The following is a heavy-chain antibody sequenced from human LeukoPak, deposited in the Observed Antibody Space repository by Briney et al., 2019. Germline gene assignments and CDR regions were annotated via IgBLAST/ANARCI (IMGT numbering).Heavy chain of an antibody. D-gene: IGHD3-22*01. V-gene: IGHV4-39*07. CDR3: ARLNYYDSSGDFDY. Sequence: PSETLSLTCTVSGGSISSSTYYWGWIRQPPGKGLEWIGSIFYSGRTYYNPSLKSRVTMSVDTSKNQFSLRLSSVNAADTAVYYCARLNYYDSSGDFDYWGQGTLVTVSS. CDR1: GGSISSSTYY. CDR2: IFYSGRT. J-gene: IGHJ4*02.